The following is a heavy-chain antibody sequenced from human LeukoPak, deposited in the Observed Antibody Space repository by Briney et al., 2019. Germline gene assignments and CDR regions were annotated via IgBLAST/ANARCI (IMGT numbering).Heavy chain of an antibody. CDR2: ISYDGSNK. J-gene: IGHJ6*02. Sequence: GGSLRLSCAAYGFTFCSYAMHWVRQAPGKGLEWVAVISYDGSNKYYVDCEKGQFTITRDNSKNTLYLQMNSLRAEDTAVYYCARDGVVVVPAAMTTRYYYYGMDVWGQGTTVTVSS. CDR3: ARDGVVVVPAAMTTRYYYYGMDV. CDR1: GFTFCSYA. D-gene: IGHD2-2*01. V-gene: IGHV3-30*04.